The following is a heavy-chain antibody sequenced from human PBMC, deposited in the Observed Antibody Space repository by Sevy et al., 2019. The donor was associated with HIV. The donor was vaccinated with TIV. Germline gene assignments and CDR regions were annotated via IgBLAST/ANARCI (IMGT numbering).Heavy chain of an antibody. Sequence: GGSLRLSCAASGFTFSSYAMSWVRQAPGKGLEWVSAISGSGGSTYYADSVKGRFTISRDNSKNTLYLQMNSLRAEDTAVYYCAKDWDCSSTSCLGDNWFDPWGQGTLVTVSS. J-gene: IGHJ5*02. CDR2: ISGSGGST. V-gene: IGHV3-23*01. CDR3: AKDWDCSSTSCLGDNWFDP. D-gene: IGHD2-2*01. CDR1: GFTFSSYA.